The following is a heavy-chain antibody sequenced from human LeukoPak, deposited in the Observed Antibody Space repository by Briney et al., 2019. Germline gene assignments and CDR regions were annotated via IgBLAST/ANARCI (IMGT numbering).Heavy chain of an antibody. Sequence: PGGSLRLSCAASGFTFSSYAMSWVRQAPGKGLEWVSAISGSGGSTYYADSVKGRFTISRDNSKNTLYLQMNSLRAEDTAVYYCAKTQSPYTVTTLYYYYGMDVWGQGTTVTVSS. CDR3: AKTQSPYTVTTLYYYYGMDV. J-gene: IGHJ6*02. V-gene: IGHV3-23*01. CDR2: ISGSGGST. CDR1: GFTFSSYA. D-gene: IGHD4-4*01.